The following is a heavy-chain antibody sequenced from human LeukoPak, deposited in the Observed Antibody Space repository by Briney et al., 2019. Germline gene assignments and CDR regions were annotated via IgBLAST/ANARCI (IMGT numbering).Heavy chain of an antibody. J-gene: IGHJ6*04. CDR2: IYYSGST. CDR3: ANGSGSPLWYGMDV. D-gene: IGHD3-10*01. CDR1: GGSISSYY. Sequence: SETLSLTCTVSGGSISSYYWSWIRQPPGTGLEWIGYIYYSGSTNYNPSLKSRVTISVDTSKNQFSLKLSSVTAADTAVYYCANGSGSPLWYGMDVWGKGTTVTVSS. V-gene: IGHV4-59*01.